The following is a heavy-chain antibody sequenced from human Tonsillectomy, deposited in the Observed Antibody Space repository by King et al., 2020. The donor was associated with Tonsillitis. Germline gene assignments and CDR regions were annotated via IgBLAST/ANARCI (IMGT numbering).Heavy chain of an antibody. V-gene: IGHV3-33*01. Sequence: VQLVESGGGVVQPGRSLRLSCAASGFTFSNYGMHWVRQAPGKGLEWVAVIWYDGSNKNYADSVKGRFTISRDNSKNTLYLRMSSLRAEDTAIYYCARDLCGGDCYCPDYWGQGTVVTVSS. CDR2: IWYDGSNK. CDR3: ARDLCGGDCYCPDY. J-gene: IGHJ4*02. D-gene: IGHD2-21*01. CDR1: GFTFSNYG.